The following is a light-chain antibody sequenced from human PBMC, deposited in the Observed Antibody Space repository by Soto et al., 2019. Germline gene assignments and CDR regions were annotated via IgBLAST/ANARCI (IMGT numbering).Light chain of an antibody. J-gene: IGLJ3*02. CDR1: TSNIGSDF. V-gene: IGLV1-47*01. Sequence: QSVVTQPPSASGTPGQKGTISCSGTTSNIGSDFLYWFQQFPGTAPILLIYRNNQRPSGVSDRFSGSKSGTSGSLAISGLQSEDEADYYCVSWDGSLSGWVFGGGTKLTVL. CDR3: VSWDGSLSGWV. CDR2: RNN.